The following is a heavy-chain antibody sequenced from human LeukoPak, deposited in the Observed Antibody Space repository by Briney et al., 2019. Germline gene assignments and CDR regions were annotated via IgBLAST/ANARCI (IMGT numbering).Heavy chain of an antibody. V-gene: IGHV6-1*01. D-gene: IGHD6-19*01. CDR3: ARGAYNSVWS. J-gene: IGHJ5*02. CDR1: GDSVSSNIAA. Sequence: SHTLSLTCAISGDSVSSNIAAWHWIRQSPSRGIEWLGRTYYRSKWSNDYAVSVQSRITINPDTSKNQFSLQLNSVTPEDTAVYYCARGAYNSVWSWGQGTLVTVSS. CDR2: TYYRSKWSN.